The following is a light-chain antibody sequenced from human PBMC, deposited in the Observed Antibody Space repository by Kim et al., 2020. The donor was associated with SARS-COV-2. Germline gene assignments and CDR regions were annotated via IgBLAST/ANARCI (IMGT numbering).Light chain of an antibody. Sequence: LSPGERATLSCRASHSVSSYLAWYQQKAGQAPRLLIYGASSRATGIPDRFSGSGSGTDFTLTISRLEPEDFAVYYCQQYGSSPLTFGGGTKVDIK. CDR2: GAS. CDR1: HSVSSY. J-gene: IGKJ4*01. CDR3: QQYGSSPLT. V-gene: IGKV3-20*01.